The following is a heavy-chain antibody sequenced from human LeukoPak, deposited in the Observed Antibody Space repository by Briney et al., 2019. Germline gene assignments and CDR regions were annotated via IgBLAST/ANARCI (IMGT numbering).Heavy chain of an antibody. D-gene: IGHD4-17*01. CDR3: ARGDYGDNVDGAFDI. J-gene: IGHJ3*02. Sequence: SQTLSLTCTVSGGSISSSNYYWSWLRQHPRKGLEWIGYIYYSGSTDYNPSLKSRVAISMDTSKNQFSLNLNSVSAADTAVYYCARGDYGDNVDGAFDIWGQGTMVVVSS. CDR1: GGSISSSNYY. V-gene: IGHV4-31*03. CDR2: IYYSGST.